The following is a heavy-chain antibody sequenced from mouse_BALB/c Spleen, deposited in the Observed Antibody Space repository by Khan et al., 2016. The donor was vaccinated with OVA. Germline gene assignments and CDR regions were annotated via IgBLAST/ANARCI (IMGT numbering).Heavy chain of an antibody. Sequence: EVQGVESGGDLVKPGGSLKLSCAASGFTFSSYSMSWVRQIPDKRLEWVATMSSGGDYNYYPDSVKGRFTISRNNAKNTLYLQMSSLKSEDTAMYYCASHLTGSFAYWGQGTLVTVSA. CDR3: ASHLTGSFAY. V-gene: IGHV5-6*01. J-gene: IGHJ3*01. CDR1: GFTFSSYS. D-gene: IGHD4-1*01. CDR2: MSSGGDYN.